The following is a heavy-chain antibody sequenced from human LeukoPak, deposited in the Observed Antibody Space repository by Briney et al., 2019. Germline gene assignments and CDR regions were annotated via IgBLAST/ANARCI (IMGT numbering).Heavy chain of an antibody. CDR1: GFTLRSYS. D-gene: IGHD3-9*01. J-gene: IGHJ4*02. Sequence: PGGSLRLSCAASGFTLRSYSMNWVRQAPGKGREWISYISSVTTTIYYADSVKRRFTISRDSAKNSLYLQMHSLRDEDTAVYYCAKDSAYYWFDYWGQGTLVTVSS. V-gene: IGHV3-48*02. CDR2: ISSVTTTI. CDR3: AKDSAYYWFDY.